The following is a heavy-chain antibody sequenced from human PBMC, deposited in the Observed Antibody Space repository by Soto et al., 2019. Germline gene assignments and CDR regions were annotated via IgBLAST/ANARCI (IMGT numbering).Heavy chain of an antibody. V-gene: IGHV3-74*01. J-gene: IGHJ4*02. CDR2: INSDGSST. Sequence: GGSLRLSCAATGFTFSSYWMYWVRQAPGKGLVWVSGINSDGSSTSYADSVKGRFTISRDNAKNTLYLQMNSLRAEDTAVYYCARGGSGSYFPYWGQGTLVTVSS. CDR3: ARGGSGSYFPY. CDR1: GFTFSSYW. D-gene: IGHD3-10*01.